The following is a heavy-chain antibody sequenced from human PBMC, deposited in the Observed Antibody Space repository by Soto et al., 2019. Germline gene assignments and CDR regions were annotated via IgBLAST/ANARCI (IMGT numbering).Heavy chain of an antibody. Sequence: DVQLLESGGGLVQPGGSLRLSCAASGFRFSTYDMSWVRQAPGKGLEWVSVMSGSGSGTYYADSVKGRFTISRDNAKNTLYMQMNSLRAEDTAVYYCVRQAKLTTVTANVGYYYGLYFWGQGTTVTVSS. CDR3: VRQAKLTTVTANVGYYYGLYF. D-gene: IGHD4-4*01. CDR1: GFRFSTYD. V-gene: IGHV3-23*01. J-gene: IGHJ6*02. CDR2: MSGSGSGT.